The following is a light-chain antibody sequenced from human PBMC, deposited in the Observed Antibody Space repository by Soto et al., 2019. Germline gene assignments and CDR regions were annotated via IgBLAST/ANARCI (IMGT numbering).Light chain of an antibody. V-gene: IGKV1-39*01. CDR3: QQSYSTRMYT. J-gene: IGKJ2*01. CDR2: AAS. Sequence: DIQMTQSPSSLSASVGDSVTITCRPSQSITSYLNWYQQKPGKAPKLLIYAASNLQSGVPSRLSGSVSGTDFTLTISSLQPEDFATYYCQQSYSTRMYTFGQGTKLEIK. CDR1: QSITSY.